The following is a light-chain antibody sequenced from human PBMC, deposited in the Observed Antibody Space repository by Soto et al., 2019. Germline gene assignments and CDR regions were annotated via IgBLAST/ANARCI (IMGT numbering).Light chain of an antibody. Sequence: QSVLTQPPSASGSPGQSVTISCTGTSSDVGGYNSVSWYQQHPGKAPKVMIYDVTKRPSGVPDRFSGSKSGNTASLTVSGLQAEDEAEYYCSSFASSNILVFGGGTKLTV. J-gene: IGLJ2*01. CDR2: DVT. CDR3: SSFASSNILV. V-gene: IGLV2-8*01. CDR1: SSDVGGYNS.